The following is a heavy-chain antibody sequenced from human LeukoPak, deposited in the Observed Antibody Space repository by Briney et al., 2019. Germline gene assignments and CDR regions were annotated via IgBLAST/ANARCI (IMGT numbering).Heavy chain of an antibody. J-gene: IGHJ6*02. CDR2: INHSGST. CDR3: ARGYYYDSGGYEDGMDV. CDR1: GGSFSGYY. D-gene: IGHD3-22*01. V-gene: IGHV4-34*01. Sequence: SETLSLTCAVYGGSFSGYYWSWIRQPPGKGLEWIGEINHSGSTNYNPSLKSRVTISVDRSKNQFSLKLTSVTAADTAVYYCARGYYYDSGGYEDGMDVWGQGTTVTVSS.